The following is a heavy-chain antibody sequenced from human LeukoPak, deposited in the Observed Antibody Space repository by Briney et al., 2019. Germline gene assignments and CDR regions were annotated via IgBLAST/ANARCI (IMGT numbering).Heavy chain of an antibody. V-gene: IGHV1-2*02. CDR3: AAMYVGDAFDI. Sequence: ASVKVSCKASGYTFTGYYVHWVRQAPGQGLEWMGWINPNSGGTNYAQKFQGRVIMTRDTSISTAYMELSRLRSDDTAVYYCAAMYVGDAFDIWGQGTMVTVSS. D-gene: IGHD2-8*01. CDR2: INPNSGGT. J-gene: IGHJ3*02. CDR1: GYTFTGYY.